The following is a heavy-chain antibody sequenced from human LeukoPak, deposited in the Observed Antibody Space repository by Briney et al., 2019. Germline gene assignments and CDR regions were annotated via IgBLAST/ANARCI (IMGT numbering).Heavy chain of an antibody. CDR1: GFTFSSYG. Sequence: PGGSLRLSCAASGFTFSSYGMHWVRQAPGKGLEWVAVISYDGSNKYYADSVKGRFTISRDNSKNTLYLQMNSLRAEDTAVYYCAKVLGGYSYGYDPEVDYWGQGTLVTVSS. V-gene: IGHV3-30*18. CDR3: AKVLGGYSYGYDPEVDY. CDR2: ISYDGSNK. J-gene: IGHJ4*02. D-gene: IGHD5-18*01.